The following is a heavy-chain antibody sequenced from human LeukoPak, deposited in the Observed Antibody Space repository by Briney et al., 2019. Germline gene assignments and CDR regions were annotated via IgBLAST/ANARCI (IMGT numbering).Heavy chain of an antibody. CDR3: ARYISSGLDY. CDR2: IYHSGST. CDR1: GGSISSTNL. J-gene: IGHJ4*02. Sequence: SETLSLTCAVSGGSISSTNLWSWVRQPPGKGLEWIGEIYHSGSTNYNPSLKSRVTISVDKSKNQFSLRLSYVNAADTAVYYCARYISSGLDYWGQGTLVTVSS. V-gene: IGHV4-4*02. D-gene: IGHD6-6*01.